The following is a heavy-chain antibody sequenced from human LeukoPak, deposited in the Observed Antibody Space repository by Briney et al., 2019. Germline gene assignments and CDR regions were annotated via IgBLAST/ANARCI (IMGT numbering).Heavy chain of an antibody. CDR2: ISWNSGSI. V-gene: IGHV3-9*01. CDR1: GFTFDDYA. D-gene: IGHD3-22*01. J-gene: IGHJ3*02. CDR3: AKDVHYDSSGYDAFDI. Sequence: GGSLRLSCAASGFTFDDYAMHWVRHAPGKGLEWVSGISWNSGSIGYADSVKGRFTISRDNSKNTLYLQMNSLRAEDTAVYYCAKDVHYDSSGYDAFDIWGQGTMVTVSS.